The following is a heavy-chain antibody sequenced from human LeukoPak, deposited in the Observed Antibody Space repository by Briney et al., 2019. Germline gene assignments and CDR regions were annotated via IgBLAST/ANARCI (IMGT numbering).Heavy chain of an antibody. D-gene: IGHD6-19*01. CDR2: IKRDVSDN. CDR1: GFTFSSHY. CDR3: ARHSGWAFDS. Sequence: PGGSLRLSCAVSGFTFSSHYMSWVRQAPGKGLEWVAQIKRDVSDNNCVDSVKGRFTISRDNAKNSLYLQMNSLRVEDTALYYCARHSGWAFDSWGQGTLVTVSS. V-gene: IGHV3-7*03. J-gene: IGHJ4*02.